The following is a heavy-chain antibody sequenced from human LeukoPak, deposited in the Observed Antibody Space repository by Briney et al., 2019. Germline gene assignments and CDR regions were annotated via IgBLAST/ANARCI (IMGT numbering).Heavy chain of an antibody. CDR2: IYYSGST. D-gene: IGHD3-3*01. J-gene: IGHJ3*02. CDR3: ARAPLYDFVTSAFDI. Sequence: SETLSLTCTVSGGSISSYYWSWIRQPPGKGLEWIGYIYYSGSTNYNPSLKSRVTISVDTSKNQFSLKLSSVTAADTAVYYCARAPLYDFVTSAFDIWGQGTMVTVSS. V-gene: IGHV4-59*12. CDR1: GGSISSYY.